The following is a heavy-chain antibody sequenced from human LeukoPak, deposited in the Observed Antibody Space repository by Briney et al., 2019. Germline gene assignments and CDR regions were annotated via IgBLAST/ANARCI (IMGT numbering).Heavy chain of an antibody. Sequence: GGSLRLSCAASGFTFSSYGMHWVRQAPGKGLEWVAVISYDGSNKYYADSVKGRFTISRDNSKNTLYLQMNSLRAEDTAVYYCARAIGRYDSYWGQGTLVTVSS. CDR3: ARAIGRYDSY. V-gene: IGHV3-30*03. CDR2: ISYDGSNK. J-gene: IGHJ4*02. D-gene: IGHD5-12*01. CDR1: GFTFSSYG.